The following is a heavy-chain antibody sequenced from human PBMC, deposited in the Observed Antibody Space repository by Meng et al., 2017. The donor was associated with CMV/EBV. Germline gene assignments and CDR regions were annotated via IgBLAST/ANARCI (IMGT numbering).Heavy chain of an antibody. J-gene: IGHJ4*02. Sequence: CKASGGTFSSYAISWVRQAPGQGLEWMGGIIPILGIANYAQEFQGRVTITADKSTSTAYMELSSLRSEDTAVYYCARYSSSQGYFDYWGQGTLVTVSS. CDR3: ARYSSSQGYFDY. CDR2: IIPILGIA. CDR1: GGTFSSYA. V-gene: IGHV1-69*10. D-gene: IGHD6-13*01.